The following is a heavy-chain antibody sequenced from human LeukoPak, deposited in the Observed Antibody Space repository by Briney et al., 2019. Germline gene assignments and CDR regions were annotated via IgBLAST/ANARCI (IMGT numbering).Heavy chain of an antibody. CDR2: IKQDGSEK. J-gene: IGHJ4*02. D-gene: IGHD1-14*01. CDR3: ARNQRRLDY. V-gene: IGHV3-7*01. Sequence: GGSLRLSCAASGFTFRSYWMSGVRQAPGKGLQLLANIKQDGSEKYYLDSVKGRFTISRDNAKNSLYLQMNSLRAEDTAVYYCARNQRRLDYWGQGTLVTVSS. CDR1: GFTFRSYW.